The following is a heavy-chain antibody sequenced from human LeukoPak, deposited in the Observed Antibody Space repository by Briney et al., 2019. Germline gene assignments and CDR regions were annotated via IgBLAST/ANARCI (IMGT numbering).Heavy chain of an antibody. D-gene: IGHD6-19*01. CDR3: AREDPYSSGWSFDY. V-gene: IGHV3-48*02. CDR1: GFTFSSYS. J-gene: IGHJ4*02. CDR2: ISSSSSTI. Sequence: GGSLRLSCAASGFTFSSYSMNWVRQAPGNGMEWVSYISSSSSTIYYADSVKGRFTISRDNAKNSLYLQMNSLRDEDTAVYYCAREDPYSSGWSFDYWGQGTLVTVSS.